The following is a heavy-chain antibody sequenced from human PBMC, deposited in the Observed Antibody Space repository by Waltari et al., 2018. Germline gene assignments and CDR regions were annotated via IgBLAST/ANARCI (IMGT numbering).Heavy chain of an antibody. D-gene: IGHD6-19*01. CDR1: GGSISSSSYY. V-gene: IGHV4-39*01. CDR3: ARYLQSRMEVAVAGTFVDY. CDR2: IYYSGST. J-gene: IGHJ4*02. Sequence: QLQLQESGPGLVKPSETLSLTCTVSGGSISSSSYYWGWIRQPPGKGLEWIGSIYYSGSTYYNPSLKSRVTISVDTSKNQFSLKLSSVTAADTAVYYCARYLQSRMEVAVAGTFVDYWGQGTLVTVSS.